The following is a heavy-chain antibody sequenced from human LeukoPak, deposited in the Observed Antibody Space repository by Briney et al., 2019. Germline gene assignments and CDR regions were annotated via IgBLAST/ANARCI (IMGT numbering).Heavy chain of an antibody. V-gene: IGHV3-30-3*01. CDR2: ISYDGSNK. J-gene: IGHJ4*02. CDR3: ARDLFRWRSWYGDYFDY. D-gene: IGHD6-13*01. CDR1: GLTFSSYA. Sequence: GGSLRLSCAASGLTFSSYAMHWVRQAPGKGLEWVAVISYDGSNKYYADSVKGRFTISRDNSKNTLYLQMNSLRAEDTAVYYCARDLFRWRSWYGDYFDYWGQGTLVTVSS.